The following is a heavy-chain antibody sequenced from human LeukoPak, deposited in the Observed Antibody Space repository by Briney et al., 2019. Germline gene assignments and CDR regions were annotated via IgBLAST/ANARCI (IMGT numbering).Heavy chain of an antibody. Sequence: GGSLRLSCAASGFTFSSYGMHWVRQAPGKGLEWVAVISYDGSNKYYADSVKGRFTISRDNSKNTLYLQMNSLRAEDTAVYYFAKEPVEMAIQYFFDYWGQGTLVTVSS. CDR2: ISYDGSNK. J-gene: IGHJ4*02. V-gene: IGHV3-30*18. CDR1: GFTFSSYG. CDR3: AKEPVEMAIQYFFDY. D-gene: IGHD5-24*01.